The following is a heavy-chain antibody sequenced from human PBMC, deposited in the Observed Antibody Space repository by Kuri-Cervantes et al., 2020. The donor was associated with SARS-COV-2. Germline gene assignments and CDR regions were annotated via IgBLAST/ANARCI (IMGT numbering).Heavy chain of an antibody. J-gene: IGHJ6*02. CDR1: GFAFSSYG. V-gene: IGHV3-30*02. Sequence: GGSLRLSCAASGFAFSSYGMHWVRQAPGKGLEWVAFIRYDGSNKYYADSVKGRFTIPRDNSKNTLYLQMNSLRAEDTAVYYCAKDREDEPYYYNGMDVWGQGTTVTVSS. CDR2: IRYDGSNK. D-gene: IGHD1-14*01. CDR3: AKDREDEPYYYNGMDV.